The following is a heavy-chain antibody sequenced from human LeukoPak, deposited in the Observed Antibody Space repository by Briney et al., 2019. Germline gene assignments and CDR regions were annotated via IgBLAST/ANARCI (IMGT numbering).Heavy chain of an antibody. V-gene: IGHV3-53*01. J-gene: IGHJ4*02. Sequence: GGSLRLSCAASGFTVSSNYMSWVRQAPGKGLELVSVICSGGSTYYADSVKGRFTISRDNSTNTLYLQMNSLRAEDTALYYCARAPMFYGSGSYADYWGQGTLVTVSS. CDR3: ARAPMFYGSGSYADY. CDR1: GFTVSSNY. D-gene: IGHD3-10*01. CDR2: ICSGGST.